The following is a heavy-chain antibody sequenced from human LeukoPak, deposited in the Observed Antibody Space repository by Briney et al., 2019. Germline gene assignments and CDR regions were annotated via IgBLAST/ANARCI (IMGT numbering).Heavy chain of an antibody. J-gene: IGHJ4*02. CDR3: AREWRAYGDPRPFDY. D-gene: IGHD4-17*01. CDR1: GFTFSSYG. Sequence: GGSLRLSCAASGFTFSSYGMHWVRQAPGKGLEWVAFIRYDGSNKYYADSVKGRFTISRDNSKNTVYLQMNSLRAEDTAVYYCAREWRAYGDPRPFDYWGQGTLVTVSS. CDR2: IRYDGSNK. V-gene: IGHV3-30*02.